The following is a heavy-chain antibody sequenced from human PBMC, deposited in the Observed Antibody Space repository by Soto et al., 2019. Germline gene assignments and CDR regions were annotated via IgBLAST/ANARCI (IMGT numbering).Heavy chain of an antibody. V-gene: IGHV4-31*03. Sequence: SATLSLTCSGSGGSIHSGGYYWTWIRQHPGKGLEWIGYIYYSGSTNYNPSLKSRVSISVDMSKNQFSLNLYSVTAADMAIYYCARGITSRASWFDPWGQGTLVTVSS. CDR2: IYYSGST. CDR3: ARGITSRASWFDP. J-gene: IGHJ5*02. D-gene: IGHD1-20*01. CDR1: GGSIHSGGYY.